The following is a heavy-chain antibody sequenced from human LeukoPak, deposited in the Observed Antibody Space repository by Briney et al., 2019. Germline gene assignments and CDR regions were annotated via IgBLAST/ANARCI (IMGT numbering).Heavy chain of an antibody. CDR2: IKQDGSEK. Sequence: GGSLRLSCAASGFTFSSYWMSWVRQAPGKGLEWVANIKQDGSEKYYVDSVKGRFTISRGNAKNSLYLQMNSLRAEDTAVYYCARGSTPMYYYYGMDVWGQGTTVTVSS. CDR1: GFTFSSYW. V-gene: IGHV3-7*01. J-gene: IGHJ6*02. CDR3: ARGSTPMYYYYGMDV.